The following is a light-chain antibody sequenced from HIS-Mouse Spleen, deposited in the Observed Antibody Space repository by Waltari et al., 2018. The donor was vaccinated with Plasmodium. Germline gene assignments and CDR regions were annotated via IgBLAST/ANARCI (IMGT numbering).Light chain of an antibody. J-gene: IGKJ2*01. CDR3: QQYGSSPYT. CDR1: QIVSCSY. Sequence: TASQIVSCSYFALYQQKPGQAPRLLIYGASSRATGIPDRFSGSGSGTDFTLTISRLEPEDFAVYYCQQYGSSPYTFGQGTKLEIK. CDR2: GAS. V-gene: IGKV3-20*01.